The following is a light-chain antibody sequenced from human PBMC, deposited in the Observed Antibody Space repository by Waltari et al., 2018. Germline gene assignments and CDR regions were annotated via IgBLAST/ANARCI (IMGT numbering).Light chain of an antibody. CDR3: QHYVRLPAT. J-gene: IGKJ1*01. Sequence: EIVLTQSPGTLSLSPGDRATLSCRASQSVSRTLAWYQQKPGQAPKLLIYGASIRATGIPDRFTGSGSETDFSLTISSLEHEDFAIYFCQHYVRLPATFGQGTKVEIK. V-gene: IGKV3-20*01. CDR1: QSVSRT. CDR2: GAS.